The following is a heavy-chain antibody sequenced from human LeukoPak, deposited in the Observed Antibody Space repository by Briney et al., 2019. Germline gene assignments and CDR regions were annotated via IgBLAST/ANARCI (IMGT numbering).Heavy chain of an antibody. J-gene: IGHJ4*02. CDR1: GGSINSNTYY. D-gene: IGHD6-13*01. Sequence: SETLSLTCIVSGGSINSNTYYWGWIRQSPGKGLEWIGSIYYNGNTYYNPSLKSRVTMSVDTSKNHFSLRLTSVTAADTAVYYCARVDSSNWYDSRGYFDYWGQGTLVTVSS. V-gene: IGHV4-39*07. CDR3: ARVDSSNWYDSRGYFDY. CDR2: IYYNGNT.